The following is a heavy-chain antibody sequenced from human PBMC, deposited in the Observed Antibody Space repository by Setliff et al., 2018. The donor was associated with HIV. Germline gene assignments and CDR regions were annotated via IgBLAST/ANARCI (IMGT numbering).Heavy chain of an antibody. CDR3: ARDFSYGYFFYGMDV. CDR1: GFIFNTYE. CDR2: ISRDGDTI. Sequence: GGSLRLSCAGFGFIFNTYEMNWVRQAPGKGLEWLSYISRDGDTIYYADSVKGRFTVSRDDSRNIAYLQMNSLKTEDTAVYYCARDFSYGYFFYGMDVWGQGTTVTVSS. V-gene: IGHV3-48*03. D-gene: IGHD5-18*01. J-gene: IGHJ6*02.